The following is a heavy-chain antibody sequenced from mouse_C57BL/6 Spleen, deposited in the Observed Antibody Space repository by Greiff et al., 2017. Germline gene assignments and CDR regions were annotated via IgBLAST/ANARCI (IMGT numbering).Heavy chain of an antibody. D-gene: IGHD2-1*01. CDR2: IDPSDSAT. J-gene: IGHJ2*01. Sequence: QVQLQQPGAELVRPGSSVKLSCKASGYTFTSYWMHWVKHRPIQGLEWIGNIDPSDSATHYNQKFKDKATLTVDKSSSTAYMQLSSRTSEESAVYYCARDGGNPCYFDCWGQGTTLTVAS. V-gene: IGHV1-52*01. CDR1: GYTFTSYW. CDR3: ARDGGNPCYFDC.